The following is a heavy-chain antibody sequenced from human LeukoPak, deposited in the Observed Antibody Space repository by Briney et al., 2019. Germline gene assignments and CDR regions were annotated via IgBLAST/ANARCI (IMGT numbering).Heavy chain of an antibody. D-gene: IGHD3-22*01. J-gene: IGHJ4*02. CDR1: GESFSGYS. CDR3: ARCSVVIYFDY. CDR2: INHSGST. V-gene: IGHV4-34*01. Sequence: SETLSLTCAVYGESFSGYSWSWIRQPPGKGLEWIGEINHSGSTNYNPSLKSRVTISVDTSKNQFSLKLSSVTAADTAVYYCARCSVVIYFDYWGQGILVTVSS.